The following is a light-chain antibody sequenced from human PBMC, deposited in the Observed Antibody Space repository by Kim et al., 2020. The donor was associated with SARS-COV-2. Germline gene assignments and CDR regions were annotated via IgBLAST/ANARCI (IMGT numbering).Light chain of an antibody. Sequence: QTATLTWTGNGNHFGYQGPAWLQQPQGHPPKLLSYRHNSRPSGISERLSASRSGNTASLAITGLQPEDEADYYCLAWDSRLSAWVFGGGTQLTVL. J-gene: IGLJ3*02. CDR2: RHN. V-gene: IGLV10-54*01. CDR3: LAWDSRLSAWV. CDR1: GNHFGYQG.